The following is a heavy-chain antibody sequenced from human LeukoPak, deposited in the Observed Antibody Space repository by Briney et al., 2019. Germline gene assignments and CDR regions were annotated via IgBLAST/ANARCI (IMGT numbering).Heavy chain of an antibody. CDR1: GYTFTNYY. CDR3: ARALYCSGGSCYAYYFDY. Sequence: ASVKVSCKASGYTFTNYYMHWVRQAPGQGLEWMGIINPSGGSTSYAQKFQGRVTMTRDTSTSTVYVELSSLRSEDTAVYYCARALYCSGGSCYAYYFDYWGQGTLVTVSS. D-gene: IGHD2-15*01. V-gene: IGHV1-46*01. J-gene: IGHJ4*02. CDR2: INPSGGST.